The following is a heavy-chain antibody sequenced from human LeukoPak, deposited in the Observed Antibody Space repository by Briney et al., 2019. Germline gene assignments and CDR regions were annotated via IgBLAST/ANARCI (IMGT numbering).Heavy chain of an antibody. CDR2: MNPNSGNT. Sequence: ASVKVSCKASGYTFTSYDINWVRQATGQGLEWMGWMNPNSGNTGYAQKFQGRVTMTRDTSTSTVYMELSSLRSEDTAVYYCASNYCSSTSCYRLDAFDIWGQGTMVTVSS. V-gene: IGHV1-8*01. D-gene: IGHD2-2*02. J-gene: IGHJ3*02. CDR1: GYTFTSYD. CDR3: ASNYCSSTSCYRLDAFDI.